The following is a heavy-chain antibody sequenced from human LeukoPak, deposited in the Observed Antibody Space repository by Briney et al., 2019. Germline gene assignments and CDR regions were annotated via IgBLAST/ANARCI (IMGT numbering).Heavy chain of an antibody. Sequence: PGGSLRLSCEASGFTFSSYGMHWVRQAPGKGLEWVAVISYDGSNKYYADSVKGRFTISRDNSKNTLYLQMNSLRAEDTAVYYCVRQGTVYYFDYWGQGTLVTVSS. CDR3: VRQGTVYYFDY. J-gene: IGHJ4*02. CDR2: ISYDGSNK. V-gene: IGHV3-30*03. CDR1: GFTFSSYG. D-gene: IGHD1-1*01.